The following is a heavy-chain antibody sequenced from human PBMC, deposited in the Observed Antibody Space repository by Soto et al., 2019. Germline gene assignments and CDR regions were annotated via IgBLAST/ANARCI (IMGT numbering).Heavy chain of an antibody. V-gene: IGHV3-21*01. CDR1: GFTFSSYS. D-gene: IGHD2-8*01. Sequence: PGGSLRLSCAASGFTFSSYSMNWVRQAPGKGLEWVSSISSSSSYIYYADSVKGRFTISRDNAKNSLYLQMNSLRAEDTAVYYCARDSRPRIIVLGAPANHFDYWGQGTLVTVSS. CDR2: ISSSSSYI. CDR3: ARDSRPRIIVLGAPANHFDY. J-gene: IGHJ4*02.